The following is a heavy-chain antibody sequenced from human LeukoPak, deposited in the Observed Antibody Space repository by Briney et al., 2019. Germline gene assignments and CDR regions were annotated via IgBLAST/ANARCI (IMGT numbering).Heavy chain of an antibody. V-gene: IGHV4-30-2*01. CDR3: ARHARDGYANFDF. J-gene: IGHJ4*02. Sequence: SQTLSLTCALSGGSISSGDNSWSWIRQPPGKGLEWIGYIHHTGSTYYNPSLKSRVTISVDTSKNQFSLKLSSVTAADTAVYYCARHARDGYANFDFWGQGTLVTVSS. D-gene: IGHD5-12*01. CDR2: IHHTGST. CDR1: GGSISSGDNS.